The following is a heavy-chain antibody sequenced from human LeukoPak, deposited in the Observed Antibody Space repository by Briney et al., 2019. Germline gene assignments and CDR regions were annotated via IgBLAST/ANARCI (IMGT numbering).Heavy chain of an antibody. CDR1: GYTFTSYY. J-gene: IGHJ2*01. CDR2: INPSGGST. D-gene: IGHD2-15*01. Sequence: GASVKASCKASGYTFTSYYMHWVRQAPGQGLEWMGIINPSGGSTSYAQKFQGRVTMTRDTSTSTVYMELSSLRSEDTAVYYCARSPRGSSSRYWYFDLWGRGTLVTVSS. CDR3: ARSPRGSSSRYWYFDL. V-gene: IGHV1-46*01.